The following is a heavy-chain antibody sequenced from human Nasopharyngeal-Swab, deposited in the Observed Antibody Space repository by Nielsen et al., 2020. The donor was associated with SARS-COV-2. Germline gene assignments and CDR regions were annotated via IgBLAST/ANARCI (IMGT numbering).Heavy chain of an antibody. V-gene: IGHV1-2*04. Sequence: ASVKVSCKASGYTFTGCYIYWVRQAPGQGLEWMGWINPSTGGTSYVQNFRGWVTMTRDTSISTAYMELSRLTSDDTAVYYCARGPGTGGYGAKSPRYQNSYYMDVWGKGTTVTVS. D-gene: IGHD5-12*01. CDR1: GYTFTGCY. CDR3: ARGPGTGGYGAKSPRYQNSYYMDV. CDR2: INPSTGGT. J-gene: IGHJ6*03.